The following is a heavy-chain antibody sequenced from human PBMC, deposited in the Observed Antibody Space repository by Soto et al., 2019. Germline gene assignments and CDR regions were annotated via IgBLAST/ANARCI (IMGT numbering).Heavy chain of an antibody. J-gene: IGHJ4*02. D-gene: IGHD3-3*01. CDR3: ARDLVSGSDFWRAYNGGYFDY. CDR2: ISPYNGNT. V-gene: IGHV1-18*01. Sequence: QVQLVQSGAEVKRPGASVKVSCKASGYTFRNYGITWVRQAPGQGLKWMAWISPYNGNTNYAQDLQGRVTMTTDTATSTAYMELRSLTSEDTAMYYCARDLVSGSDFWRAYNGGYFDYWGQGTLVTVSS. CDR1: GYTFRNYG.